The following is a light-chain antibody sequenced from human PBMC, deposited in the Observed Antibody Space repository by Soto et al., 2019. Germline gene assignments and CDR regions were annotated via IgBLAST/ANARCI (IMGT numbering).Light chain of an antibody. CDR2: GAS. V-gene: IGKV3-20*01. CDR3: QQYSDSWWT. J-gene: IGKJ1*01. Sequence: NVLTQSPGTLSLSPGERATLSCRASQSVSSSYFAWYQQKPGQAPRLLIYGASSRAAGIPDRFSGSGSGTDFTLTISRLEPEDFAVYYCQQYSDSWWTFGQGTKVDIK. CDR1: QSVSSSY.